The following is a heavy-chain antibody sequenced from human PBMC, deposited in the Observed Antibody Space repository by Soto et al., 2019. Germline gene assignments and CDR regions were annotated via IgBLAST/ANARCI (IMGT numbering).Heavy chain of an antibody. V-gene: IGHV5-51*01. D-gene: IGHD5-12*01. J-gene: IGHJ6*02. CDR1: GYSFTSYW. CDR3: ARLAVATTYYYYGMDL. Sequence: GESLKISCKGSGYSFTSYWIGWVRQMPGKGLEWMGIIYPGDSDTRYSPSFQGQVTISADKSISTAYLQWSSLKASDTAMYYCARLAVATTYYYYGMDLWAQRTTVTVSS. CDR2: IYPGDSDT.